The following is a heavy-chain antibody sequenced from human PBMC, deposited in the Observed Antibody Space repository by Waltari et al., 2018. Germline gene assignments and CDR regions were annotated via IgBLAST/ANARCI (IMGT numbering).Heavy chain of an antibody. CDR2: IIPICGTA. CDR1: GGTFSSYA. Sequence: QVQLVQSGAEVKKPGSSVKVSCKASGGTFSSYAISWVRQAPGQGLEWMGGIIPICGTANYAQKFQGRVTITADKSTSTAYMELSSLRSEDTAVYYCARVGGMDYYGSGSFLRYWGQGTLVTVSS. J-gene: IGHJ4*02. V-gene: IGHV1-69*14. D-gene: IGHD3-10*01. CDR3: ARVGGMDYYGSGSFLRY.